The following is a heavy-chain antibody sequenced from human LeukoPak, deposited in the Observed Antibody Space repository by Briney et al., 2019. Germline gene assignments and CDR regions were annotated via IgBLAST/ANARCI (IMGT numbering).Heavy chain of an antibody. Sequence: GGSLRLSCAASGFTFSDYYMSWIRQAPGKGLGWVSYISSGANTIYYADSVKGRFTISRDSAKNSLYLQMNSLSPEDTAVYYCARHPQSLFDYWGQGTLVTVSS. CDR3: ARHPQSLFDY. CDR2: ISSGANTI. V-gene: IGHV3-11*01. J-gene: IGHJ4*02. CDR1: GFTFSDYY.